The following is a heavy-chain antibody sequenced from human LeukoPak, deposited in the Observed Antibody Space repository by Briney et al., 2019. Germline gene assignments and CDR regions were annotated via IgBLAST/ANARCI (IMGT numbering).Heavy chain of an antibody. CDR1: GGSISSYY. V-gene: IGHV4-4*07. J-gene: IGHJ3*02. D-gene: IGHD3-22*01. Sequence: SETLSLTCSVPGGSISSYYWSWIRQPAGKGLEWIGRMYTSGSTNYNPSLKSRVTMSLDTSKNQFSLQPSSVTAADTAVYYCASLSSGSAFDMWGQGTMVTVSS. CDR3: ASLSSGSAFDM. CDR2: MYTSGST.